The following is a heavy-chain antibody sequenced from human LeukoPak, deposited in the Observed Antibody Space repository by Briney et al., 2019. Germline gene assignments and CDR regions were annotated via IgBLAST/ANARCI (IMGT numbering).Heavy chain of an antibody. J-gene: IGHJ2*01. Sequence: PGGSLRLSCAASGFTFSNYGMHWVRQAPGKGLEWVAVISYDGSNKYYADSVKGRFTISRDNSKNTLYLQMNSLRAEDTAVYYCARDGAGGDQAHWYFDLWGRGTLVTVSS. CDR3: ARDGAGGDQAHWYFDL. V-gene: IGHV3-30*03. CDR2: ISYDGSNK. CDR1: GFTFSNYG. D-gene: IGHD2-21*02.